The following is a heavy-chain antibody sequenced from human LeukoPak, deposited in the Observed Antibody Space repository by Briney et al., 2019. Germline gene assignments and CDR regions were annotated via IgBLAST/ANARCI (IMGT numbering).Heavy chain of an antibody. J-gene: IGHJ4*02. Sequence: PSETLSLTCTVSGVSISSSYSYWGWIRQPPGMGLEWIGSTYYTGNTYYNASLKSQVSISIDTSKNQFPLKLTSVTAADTAVYYCARQTGSGLFILPGGQGTLVTVSS. V-gene: IGHV4-39*01. CDR2: TYYTGNT. D-gene: IGHD3/OR15-3a*01. CDR1: GVSISSSYSY. CDR3: ARQTGSGLFILP.